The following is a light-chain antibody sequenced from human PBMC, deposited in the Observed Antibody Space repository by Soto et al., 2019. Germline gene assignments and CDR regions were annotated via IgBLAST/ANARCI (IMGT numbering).Light chain of an antibody. J-gene: IGKJ4*01. CDR3: QQYNSYPLT. V-gene: IGKV1-5*03. CDR1: QSISSW. CDR2: KAS. Sequence: DIQMTQSHSTLSASVGDRVTITCRASQSISSWLAWYQQKPGKAPKLLIYKASSLESGVPSRFSGSGSGTEFTLTISSLQPDDFATYYCQQYNSYPLTFGGGTKVAIK.